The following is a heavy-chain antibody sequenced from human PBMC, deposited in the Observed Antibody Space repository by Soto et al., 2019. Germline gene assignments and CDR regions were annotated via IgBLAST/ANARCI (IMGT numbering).Heavy chain of an antibody. V-gene: IGHV4-34*01. CDR2: INHSGST. CDR3: AVVYYYGSGSYYKILDY. J-gene: IGHJ4*02. D-gene: IGHD3-10*01. Sequence: SETLSLTCAVYGGSFSGYYWSWIRQPPGKGLEWIGEINHSGSTNYNPSLKSRVTISVDTSKNQFSLKLSSVTAADTAVYYCAVVYYYGSGSYYKILDYWGQGTLVTVSS. CDR1: GGSFSGYY.